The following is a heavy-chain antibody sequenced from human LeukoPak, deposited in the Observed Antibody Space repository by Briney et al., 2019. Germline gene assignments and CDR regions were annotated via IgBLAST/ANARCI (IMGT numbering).Heavy chain of an antibody. Sequence: PSETLSLTCTVPGGSISSYYWSWIRQPPGKGLEWIGYIYYSGSTNYNPSLKSRVTISVDTSKNQFSLKLSSVTAADTAVYYCASVTAMYGTGFDPWGQGTLVTVSS. CDR1: GGSISSYY. CDR3: ASVTAMYGTGFDP. D-gene: IGHD5-18*01. V-gene: IGHV4-59*01. J-gene: IGHJ5*02. CDR2: IYYSGST.